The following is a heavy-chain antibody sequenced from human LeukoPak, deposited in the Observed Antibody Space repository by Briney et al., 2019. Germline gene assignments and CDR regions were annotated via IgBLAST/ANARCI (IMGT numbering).Heavy chain of an antibody. CDR1: GGTFSSYA. Sequence: SVKVSCKASGGTFSSYAISWVRQAPGRGLEWMGGIIPIFGTANYAQKFQGRVTITADESTSTAYMELSSLRSEDTAVYYCARDAGSDIVVVPAADNWFDPWGQGTLVTVSS. D-gene: IGHD2-2*01. J-gene: IGHJ5*02. CDR2: IIPIFGTA. CDR3: ARDAGSDIVVVPAADNWFDP. V-gene: IGHV1-69*01.